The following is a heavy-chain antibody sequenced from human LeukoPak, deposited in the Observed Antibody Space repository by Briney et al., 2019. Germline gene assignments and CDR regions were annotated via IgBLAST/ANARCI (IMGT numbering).Heavy chain of an antibody. J-gene: IGHJ5*02. V-gene: IGHV4-59*01. CDR2: MYHIGST. CDR3: ARVKFGAAARPWFDP. D-gene: IGHD6-6*01. CDR1: DDSITIYY. Sequence: PSKTLSLTCTVSDDSITIYYWNWIRQPPGKGLEWIGYMYHIGSTNYNPSLKSRVTMSVDTSKNQFSLKLSSVTAADTAVYYCARVKFGAAARPWFDPWGQGILVTVSS.